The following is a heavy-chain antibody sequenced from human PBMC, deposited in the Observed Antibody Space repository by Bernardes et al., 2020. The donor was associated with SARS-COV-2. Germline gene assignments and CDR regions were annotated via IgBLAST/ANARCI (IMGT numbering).Heavy chain of an antibody. Sequence: SVKVSCKASGYTFSSYAISWVRQAPGQGLEWMGGIIPIFGTANYAQKFQGRVTITADESTSTAYMELSSLRSEDTAVYYCASLATAAFDIWGQGTMVTVSS. CDR1: GYTFSSYA. CDR3: ASLATAAFDI. V-gene: IGHV1-69*13. J-gene: IGHJ3*02. CDR2: IIPIFGTA. D-gene: IGHD1-26*01.